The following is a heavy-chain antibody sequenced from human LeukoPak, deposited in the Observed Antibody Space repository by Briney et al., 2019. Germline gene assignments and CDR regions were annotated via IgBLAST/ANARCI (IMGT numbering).Heavy chain of an antibody. CDR3: TRDPTVADY. CDR2: IKQDGSEI. J-gene: IGHJ4*02. V-gene: IGHV3-7*01. CDR1: GFTFSNYW. D-gene: IGHD2-15*01. Sequence: GGSLRLSCAASGFTFSNYWMSWVRQAPGKGLEWVADIKQDGSEIYYMDSVKGRFTISRDNAKRSLYLQMNSLRAEDTAVYYCTRDPTVADYWGQGSVVTVSS.